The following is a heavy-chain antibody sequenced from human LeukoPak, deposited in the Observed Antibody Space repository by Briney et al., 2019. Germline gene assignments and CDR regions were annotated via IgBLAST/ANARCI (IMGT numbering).Heavy chain of an antibody. D-gene: IGHD3-9*01. CDR3: ARDRDYFDYSFDY. CDR2: IYYSGST. Sequence: KPSETLSLTCTVSGGSISSSSYYWGWLRQPPGKGLEWIGSIYYSGSTYYTPSLKSRVTISVDTSKNQFSLMLSSVTAADTAVYYCARDRDYFDYSFDYWGQGTLVTVSS. V-gene: IGHV4-39*07. J-gene: IGHJ4*02. CDR1: GGSISSSSYY.